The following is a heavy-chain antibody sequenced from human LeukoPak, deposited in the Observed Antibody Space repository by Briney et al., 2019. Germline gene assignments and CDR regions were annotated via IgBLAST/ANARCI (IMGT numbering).Heavy chain of an antibody. CDR3: AKERVIDYDSSGDYYRDPFDY. CDR1: GFTFNSYA. CDR2: ISGSGGGT. J-gene: IGHJ4*02. V-gene: IGHV3-23*01. D-gene: IGHD3-22*01. Sequence: PGGSLRLSCAASGFTFNSYAMSWVRQAPGKGLEWVSGISGSGGGTYYADSVKGRFSISRDNSKNTLYLQMNSLRVEDTAVYYCAKERVIDYDSSGDYYRDPFDYWGQGTLVTVSS.